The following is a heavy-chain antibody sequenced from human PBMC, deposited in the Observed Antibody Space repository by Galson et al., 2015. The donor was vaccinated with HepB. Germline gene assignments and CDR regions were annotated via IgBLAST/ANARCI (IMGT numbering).Heavy chain of an antibody. J-gene: IGHJ3*01. CDR1: GSTLTHLA. CDR3: ATKAPAPHTVTYDIPTFDV. CDR2: YDPEDGET. Sequence: SVKVSCKVSGSTLTHLAMHWVRQAPGKGLEWMGGYDPEDGETIDAESLEDRVTMTEDTSTNTAYMELRSLRSEDTAVYYCATKAPAPHTVTYDIPTFDVWGQGTIVTVST. V-gene: IGHV1-24*01. D-gene: IGHD4-17*01.